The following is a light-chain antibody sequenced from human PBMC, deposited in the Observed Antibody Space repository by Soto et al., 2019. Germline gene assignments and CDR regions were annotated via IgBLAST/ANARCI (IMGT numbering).Light chain of an antibody. CDR3: LQNNSYPRT. Sequence: DIQMTQSPSSLSASVGDRVTITCRASQSISTYLHWYQQKQGKAPKLLIYAASTLQGGVPSRFSGSGFGTEFNLTISSLQPEDFATYYCLQNNSYPRTFGGGTKVDI. CDR1: QSISTY. V-gene: IGKV1-17*01. J-gene: IGKJ4*01. CDR2: AAS.